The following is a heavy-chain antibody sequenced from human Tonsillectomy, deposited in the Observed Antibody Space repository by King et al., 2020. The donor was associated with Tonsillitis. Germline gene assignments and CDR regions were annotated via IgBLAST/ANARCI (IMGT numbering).Heavy chain of an antibody. CDR1: GFTFSSYA. V-gene: IGHV3-23*04. CDR3: AKAGEMNAVNIGYYGMDV. CDR2: ISGTGGST. Sequence: VQLVESGGGLVQPGGSLRLSCAASGFTFSSYAMSWVRQAPGKGLEWVSAISGTGGSTYYAGSVKGRFTISRDNFKNTLYLQMDSLRTDDTVVYYCAKAGEMNAVNIGYYGMDVWGQGTTVTVSS. D-gene: IGHD5-12*01. J-gene: IGHJ6*02.